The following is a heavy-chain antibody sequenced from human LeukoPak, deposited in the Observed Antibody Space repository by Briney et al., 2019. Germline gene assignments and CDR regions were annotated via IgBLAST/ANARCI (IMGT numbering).Heavy chain of an antibody. Sequence: SETLSLTCTVSGGSISSSSYYWGWIRQPPGKGLEWSGSIYYSGSTYYNPSLKSRVPISVHTSKNQFSLELSSVSAADTAVYYCAKNSGWYVILDYWGQGTLVTVSS. D-gene: IGHD6-19*01. J-gene: IGHJ4*02. CDR3: AKNSGWYVILDY. CDR2: IYYSGST. CDR1: GGSISSSSYY. V-gene: IGHV4-39*01.